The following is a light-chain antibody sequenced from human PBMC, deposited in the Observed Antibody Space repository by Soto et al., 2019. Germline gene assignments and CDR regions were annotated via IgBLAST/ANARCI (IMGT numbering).Light chain of an antibody. J-gene: IGKJ1*01. V-gene: IGKV1-39*01. CDR1: QSISNY. Sequence: DIQMTQSPSSLSASVGDRVTITCRASQSISNYLNWSQHKPGKAPKLLIYAASSLQSGVPSRFSGSGSGTDFTLTISSLQPEDFATYYCQQRYSTPWTFGQGTKVEIK. CDR3: QQRYSTPWT. CDR2: AAS.